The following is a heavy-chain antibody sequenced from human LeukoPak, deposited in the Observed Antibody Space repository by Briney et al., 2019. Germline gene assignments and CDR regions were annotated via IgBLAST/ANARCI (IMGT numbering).Heavy chain of an antibody. J-gene: IGHJ4*02. CDR3: ARVPRELGAY. CDR1: GYTFTNSD. Sequence: GASVKVSCKASGYTFTNSDINWVRQATGQGLEWMGYMNPNSGFTTYAQKFQGRVTMTRDTSISTAYMELSSLRSDDTAVYYCARVPRELGAYWGQGTLVTVSS. D-gene: IGHD3-16*01. V-gene: IGHV1-8*01. CDR2: MNPNSGFT.